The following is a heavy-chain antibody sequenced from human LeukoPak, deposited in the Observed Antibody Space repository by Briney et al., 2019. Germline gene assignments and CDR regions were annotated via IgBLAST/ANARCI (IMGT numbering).Heavy chain of an antibody. V-gene: IGHV3-7*01. CDR1: GFTFSSYW. Sequence: PGGSLRLSCAASGFTFSSYWMSWVRQAPGKGLEWVANIKQDGSEKYYVDSVKGRFTISRDNAKNSLYLQMNSLRAEDTAVYYCARPLAGALIYYFDYWGQGTLVTVSS. D-gene: IGHD6-19*01. J-gene: IGHJ4*02. CDR2: IKQDGSEK. CDR3: ARPLAGALIYYFDY.